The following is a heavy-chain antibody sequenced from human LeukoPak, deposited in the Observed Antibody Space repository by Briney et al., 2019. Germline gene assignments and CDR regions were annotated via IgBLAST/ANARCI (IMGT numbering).Heavy chain of an antibody. CDR3: VSPRGFSYGYFDY. V-gene: IGHV4-39*01. Sequence: SETLYLTCTVSGGSISSSSAYWGWIRQPPGKGLEWIGSIYYSKNTYYNPSLNSRVTISADTSKNQFSLTLGSVSATDTAVYYCVSPRGFSYGYFDYWGQGTLVTVSS. CDR2: IYYSKNT. CDR1: GGSISSSSAY. D-gene: IGHD5-18*01. J-gene: IGHJ4*02.